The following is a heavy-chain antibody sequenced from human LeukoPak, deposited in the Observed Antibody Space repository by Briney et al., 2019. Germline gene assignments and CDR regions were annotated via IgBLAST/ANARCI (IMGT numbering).Heavy chain of an antibody. D-gene: IGHD2-21*02. CDR2: IYYKGIT. CDR3: ARLVAVTGTVDWFDP. J-gene: IGHJ5*02. V-gene: IGHV4-59*08. CDR1: GGSISGYH. Sequence: SETLSLTCVVSGGSISGYHWSWIRRPPGKGLEWIGHIYYKGITNYNPSLKSRVTISLDTSKSQFSLKLSSVTAADTAVYHCARLVAVTGTVDWFDPWGQGTVVTVSS.